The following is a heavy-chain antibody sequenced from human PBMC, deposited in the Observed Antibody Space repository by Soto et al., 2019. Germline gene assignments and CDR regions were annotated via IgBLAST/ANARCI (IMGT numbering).Heavy chain of an antibody. CDR1: GFTFSSYW. CDR2: IKQDGSEK. Sequence: GGSLRLSCAASGFTFSSYWMSWVRQAPGKGLEWVANIKQDGSEKYYVDSVKGRFTIFRDNAKNSLYLQMNSLRAEDTAVYYCARDLHYYGSGREFDYWGQGTLVTVSS. J-gene: IGHJ4*02. CDR3: ARDLHYYGSGREFDY. V-gene: IGHV3-7*01. D-gene: IGHD3-10*01.